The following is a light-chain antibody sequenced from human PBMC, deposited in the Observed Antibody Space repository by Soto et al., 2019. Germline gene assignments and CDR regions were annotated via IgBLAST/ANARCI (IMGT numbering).Light chain of an antibody. CDR3: SSYTSSSSYV. CDR2: DVT. Sequence: QSALTQPASVSGSPGQSITLLCTGTSSDVGGYNCVSWYQQHPGKAPKLMIHDVTNRPSGVSNRFSGSKSGNTASLTISGLQAEDEADYYCSSYTSSSSYVFGTGTKRTVL. J-gene: IGLJ1*01. V-gene: IGLV2-14*01. CDR1: SSDVGGYNC.